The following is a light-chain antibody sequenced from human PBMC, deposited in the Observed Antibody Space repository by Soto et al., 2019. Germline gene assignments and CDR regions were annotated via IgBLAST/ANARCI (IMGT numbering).Light chain of an antibody. CDR3: SSYTSSSTPL. V-gene: IGLV2-14*01. Sequence: QSALTQPASVSGSPGQSITISCTGTSSDVGGYNYVSWYQQHPGKAPKLMIYDVSDRPSGVSNRFSGSKSGNTASLTISGLQAEDEADYYCSSYTSSSTPLFGNGTKVTVL. CDR1: SSDVGGYNY. J-gene: IGLJ1*01. CDR2: DVS.